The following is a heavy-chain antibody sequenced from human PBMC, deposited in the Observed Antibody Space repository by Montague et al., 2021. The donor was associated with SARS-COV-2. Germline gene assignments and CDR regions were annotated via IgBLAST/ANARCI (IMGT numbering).Heavy chain of an antibody. CDR1: GFTFSSYT. CDR2: ITSRSSDT. J-gene: IGHJ4*02. D-gene: IGHD6-19*01. V-gene: IGHV3-21*01. Sequence: SLRLSCAGSGFTFSSYTMNWVRQAPGKGLEWVSSITSRSSDTFYADSVKGRFTISRDNATNSLYLQMNSLRAEDTAVYYCAREKGIAVAGTDYWAREPCSPSPQ. CDR3: AREKGIAVAGTDY.